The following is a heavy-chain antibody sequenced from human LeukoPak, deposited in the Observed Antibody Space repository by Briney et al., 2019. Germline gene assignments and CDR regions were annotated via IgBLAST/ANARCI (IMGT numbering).Heavy chain of an antibody. Sequence: SETLSLTCTVSGGSISSYYWSWIRQPPGKGLEWIGYIYYSGSTNYNPSLKSRVTISVDTSKNQFSLKLSSVTAADTPVSYCARRTPYCSSTSCRRDYYYYMDVWGKGTTVTVSS. CDR2: IYYSGST. J-gene: IGHJ6*03. D-gene: IGHD2-2*01. CDR3: ARRTPYCSSTSCRRDYYYYMDV. V-gene: IGHV4-59*01. CDR1: GGSISSYY.